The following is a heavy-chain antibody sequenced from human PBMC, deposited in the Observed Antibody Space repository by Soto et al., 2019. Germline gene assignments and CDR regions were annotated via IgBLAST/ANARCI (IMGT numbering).Heavy chain of an antibody. CDR1: GYTFTSYD. Sequence: SVKVSCKASGYTFTSYDINWVRQATGQGLERMGWMNPNSGNTGYAQKFQGRVTMTRNTSISTAYMELSSLRSEDTAVYYCAIVWSDFWSGYSIDPWGQATLVSVSS. CDR3: AIVWSDFWSGYSIDP. J-gene: IGHJ5*02. CDR2: MNPNSGNT. V-gene: IGHV1-8*01. D-gene: IGHD3-3*01.